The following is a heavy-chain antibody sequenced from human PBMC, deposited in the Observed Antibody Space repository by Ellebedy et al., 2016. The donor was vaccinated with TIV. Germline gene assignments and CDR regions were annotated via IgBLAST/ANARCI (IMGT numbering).Heavy chain of an antibody. D-gene: IGHD5-12*01. J-gene: IGHJ4*02. V-gene: IGHV3-33*01. CDR1: GFTFSIYG. Sequence: GESLKIPCAASGFTFSIYGMHWVRQAPGKGLEWVTVLWYDGRREYYADSVKGRFTVSRDNSKNTLYLQMNSLRTEDTAVYYCASERSGYDFDYWGQGTLVTVSA. CDR3: ASERSGYDFDY. CDR2: LWYDGRRE.